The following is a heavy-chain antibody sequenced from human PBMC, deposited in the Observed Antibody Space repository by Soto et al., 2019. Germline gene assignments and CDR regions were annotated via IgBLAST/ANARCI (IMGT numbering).Heavy chain of an antibody. V-gene: IGHV3-30-3*01. CDR2: ISYDGSNK. CDR3: ARDSYYYDSSGYYHYLDY. Sequence: QVLLVESGGGVVQPGRSLRLSCAASGFTFSSYAMHWVRQAPGKGLEWVAVISYDGSNKYYADSVKGRFTISRDNSKNTLYLQMNSLRAEDTAVYYCARDSYYYDSSGYYHYLDYWGQGTLVTVPS. J-gene: IGHJ4*02. D-gene: IGHD3-22*01. CDR1: GFTFSSYA.